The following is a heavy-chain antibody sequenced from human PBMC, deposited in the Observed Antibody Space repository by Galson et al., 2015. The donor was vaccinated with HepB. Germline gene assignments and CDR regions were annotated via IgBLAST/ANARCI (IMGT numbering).Heavy chain of an antibody. D-gene: IGHD4-17*01. CDR2: INTNTGNP. CDR1: GYTFTSYA. Sequence: SVKVSCKASGYTFTSYAMNWVRQAPGQGLEWMGWINTNTGNPTYAQGFTGRFVFSLDTSVSTAYLQISSLRAEDTAVYYCARDGWAYGGYSRVYYFDYWGQGTLVTVSS. J-gene: IGHJ4*02. CDR3: ARDGWAYGGYSRVYYFDY. V-gene: IGHV7-4-1*02.